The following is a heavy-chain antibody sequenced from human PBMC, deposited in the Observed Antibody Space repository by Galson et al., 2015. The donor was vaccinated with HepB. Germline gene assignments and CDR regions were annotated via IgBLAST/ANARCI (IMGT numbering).Heavy chain of an antibody. Sequence: SLRLSCAASGFTFSSYGMHWVRQAPGKGLEWVAVIWYDGSNKYYADSVKGRFTISRDNSKNTLYLQMNSLRAEDTAVYYCARDVVVVTASPRGYYYYYYGTDVWGQGTTVTVSS. CDR3: ARDVVVVTASPRGYYYYYYGTDV. J-gene: IGHJ6*02. D-gene: IGHD2-21*02. CDR1: GFTFSSYG. V-gene: IGHV3-33*01. CDR2: IWYDGSNK.